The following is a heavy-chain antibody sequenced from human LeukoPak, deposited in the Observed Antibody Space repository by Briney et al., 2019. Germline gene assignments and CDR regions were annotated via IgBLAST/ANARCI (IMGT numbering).Heavy chain of an antibody. CDR1: GYTFTGYY. Sequence: ASVKVSCKASGYTFTGYYMHWVRQAPGQGLEWMGWINPNSGGTNYAQKFQGRVTMTRDTSISTAYMELSRLRSDDTAVYYCAREPHATPGFYDSSGHEETYAFDIWGQGTMVTVSS. CDR2: INPNSGGT. CDR3: AREPHATPGFYDSSGHEETYAFDI. J-gene: IGHJ3*02. D-gene: IGHD3-22*01. V-gene: IGHV1-2*02.